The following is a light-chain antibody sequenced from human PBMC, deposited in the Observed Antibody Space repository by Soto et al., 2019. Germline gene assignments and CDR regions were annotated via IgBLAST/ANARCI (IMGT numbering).Light chain of an antibody. Sequence: QSALTQPASVSGSPGQSITLSCTGTSSDVGAYNSVSWYQQHPGKAPKLIIYDVSTRPSGVSNRFSGSKSGNTASLTISVLQAEDEADYYCSSSTTSTTRVFGTGTKLTVL. CDR1: SSDVGAYNS. CDR3: SSSTTSTTRV. J-gene: IGLJ1*01. V-gene: IGLV2-14*03. CDR2: DVS.